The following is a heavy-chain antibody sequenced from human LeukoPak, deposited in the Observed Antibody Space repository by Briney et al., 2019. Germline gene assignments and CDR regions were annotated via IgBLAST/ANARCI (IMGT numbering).Heavy chain of an antibody. J-gene: IGHJ4*02. CDR3: ARKSDWYVGDF. V-gene: IGHV4-34*01. D-gene: IGHD6-19*01. CDR1: GGSFSGYY. CDR2: INHSGST. Sequence: SETLSLTCAVYGGSFSGYYWSWIRQPPGKGLEWIGEINHSGSTNYNPSLKSRVTISVDTSKNQFSLKLSSVTAADTAVYYCARKSDWYVGDFWGQGTLVTVSS.